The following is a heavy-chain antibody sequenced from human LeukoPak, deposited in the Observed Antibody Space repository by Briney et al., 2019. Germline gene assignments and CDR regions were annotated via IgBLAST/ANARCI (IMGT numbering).Heavy chain of an antibody. CDR1: GGSISSSNYY. V-gene: IGHV4-39*07. Sequence: SETLSLTCTVSGGSISSSNYYWGWIRQPPGKGLEWIGNIHYSGSTYYNPSLKSRVTISVDTSKNRFSLNLNSVTAADTAVYYCARVYYDSSGYYYLDYWGQGTLVTVSS. D-gene: IGHD3-22*01. CDR2: IHYSGST. J-gene: IGHJ4*02. CDR3: ARVYYDSSGYYYLDY.